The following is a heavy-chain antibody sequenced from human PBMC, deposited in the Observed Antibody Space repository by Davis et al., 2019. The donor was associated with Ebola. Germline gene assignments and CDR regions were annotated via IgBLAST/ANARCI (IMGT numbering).Heavy chain of an antibody. CDR2: ISSSSSYI. J-gene: IGHJ4*02. V-gene: IGHV3-21*01. CDR1: GFTFSSYS. CDR3: ARGYSWGSVLSDY. Sequence: SLKLPCAASGFTFSSYSMNWVRQAPGKGLEWVSSISSSSSYIYYADSVKGRFTISRDNAKNSLYLQMNSLRAEDTAVYYCARGYSWGSVLSDYWGQGTLVTVSS. D-gene: IGHD5-18*01.